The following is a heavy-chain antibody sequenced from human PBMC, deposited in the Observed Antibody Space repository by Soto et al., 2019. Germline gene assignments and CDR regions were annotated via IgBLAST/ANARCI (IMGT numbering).Heavy chain of an antibody. Sequence: PSETLSLTCTVSGGFISTYYWSWIRQPPGGTLEWIGYIYASGATTYNPSLESRVTMSVDMPNNEFSLELTSLTAADTAVYYCARSHSFDGSIYHYYFDFWGQGTLVTVSS. CDR3: ARSHSFDGSIYHYYFDF. CDR1: GGFISTYY. V-gene: IGHV4-59*01. J-gene: IGHJ4*02. CDR2: IYASGAT. D-gene: IGHD3-10*01.